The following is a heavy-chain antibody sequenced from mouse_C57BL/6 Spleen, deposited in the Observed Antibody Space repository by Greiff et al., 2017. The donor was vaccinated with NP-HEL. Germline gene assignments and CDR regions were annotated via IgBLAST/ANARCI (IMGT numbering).Heavy chain of an antibody. CDR2: IYPGDGDT. CDR3: ARWIDGSWFAY. D-gene: IGHD2-3*01. J-gene: IGHJ3*01. CDR1: GYAFSSSW. Sequence: VQRVESGPELVKPGASVKISCKASGYAFSSSWLNWVKPRPGKGLEWIGRIYPGDGDTNYNGKFKGTATLTADKSSSTAYMQLSSLTSEDSAVYFCARWIDGSWFAYWGQGTLVTVSS. V-gene: IGHV1-82*01.